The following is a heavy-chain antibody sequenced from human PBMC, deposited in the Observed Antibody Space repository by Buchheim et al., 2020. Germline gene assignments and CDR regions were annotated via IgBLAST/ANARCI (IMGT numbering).Heavy chain of an antibody. CDR1: GFTFSSYE. CDR3: ARDSGYYYGSGSYNYYYYGMDV. V-gene: IGHV3-48*03. J-gene: IGHJ6*02. D-gene: IGHD3-10*01. Sequence: EVQLVESGGGLVQPGGSLRLSCAASGFTFSSYEMNWVRQAPGKGLEWVSYISSSGSTIYYADSVKGRFTISRDNAKNSLYLQMNSLRAEDTAVYYCARDSGYYYGSGSYNYYYYGMDVWGQGTT. CDR2: ISSSGSTI.